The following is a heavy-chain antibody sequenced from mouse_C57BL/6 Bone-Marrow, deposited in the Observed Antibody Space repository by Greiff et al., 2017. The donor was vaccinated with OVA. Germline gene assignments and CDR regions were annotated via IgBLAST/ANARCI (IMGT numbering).Heavy chain of an antibody. Sequence: QVQLQQSGPELVKPGASVKIFCKASGYAFSSSWMNWVKQRPGKGLEWIGRIYPGDGDTNYNGKFKGKATLTADKSSSTAYMQLSSLTSEDSAVYFCARGGNPYYAMDYWGQGTSVTVSS. V-gene: IGHV1-82*01. CDR2: IYPGDGDT. D-gene: IGHD2-1*01. CDR3: ARGGNPYYAMDY. J-gene: IGHJ4*01. CDR1: GYAFSSSW.